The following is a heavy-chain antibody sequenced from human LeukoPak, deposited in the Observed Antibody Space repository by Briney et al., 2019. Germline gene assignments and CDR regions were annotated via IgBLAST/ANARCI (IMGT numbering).Heavy chain of an antibody. V-gene: IGHV3-66*01. D-gene: IGHD2-21*02. J-gene: IGHJ5*02. Sequence: GGSLRLSCAASGFTVSSNYMSWVRQAPGKGLEWVSVIYSGGSTYYADSVKGRFTISRDNSKNTLYLQMNSLRAEDTAVYYCVRGCDGGCYGLGSWGQGALVTVSS. CDR2: IYSGGST. CDR1: GFTVSSNY. CDR3: VRGCDGGCYGLGS.